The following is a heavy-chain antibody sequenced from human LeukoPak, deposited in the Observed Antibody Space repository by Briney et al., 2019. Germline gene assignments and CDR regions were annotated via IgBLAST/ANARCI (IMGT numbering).Heavy chain of an antibody. CDR3: ASDRGTVIYPFENYMDV. CDR1: GGSISSSSYY. CDR2: IYYSGST. D-gene: IGHD4-11*01. J-gene: IGHJ6*03. Sequence: SETLSLTCTVSGGSISSSSYYWGWIRQPPGKGLEWIGSIYYSGSTYYNPSLKSRVTISVDTSKNQFSLKLSSVTAADTAVYYCASDRGTVIYPFENYMDVWAKGPRSPSP. V-gene: IGHV4-39*01.